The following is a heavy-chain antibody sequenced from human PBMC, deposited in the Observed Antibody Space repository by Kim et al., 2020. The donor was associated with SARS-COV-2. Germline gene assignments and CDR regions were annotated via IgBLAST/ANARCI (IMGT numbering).Heavy chain of an antibody. CDR2: INPNSGGT. D-gene: IGHD3-16*01. CDR3: ARGSDDYVWGRTIYGMDV. Sequence: ASVKVSCKASGYTFTGYYMHWVRQAPGQGLEWMGRINPNSGGTNYAQKFQGRVTMTRDTSISTAYMELSRLRSDDTAVYYCARGSDDYVWGRTIYGMDVWGQGTTVTVSS. V-gene: IGHV1-2*06. J-gene: IGHJ6*02. CDR1: GYTFTGYY.